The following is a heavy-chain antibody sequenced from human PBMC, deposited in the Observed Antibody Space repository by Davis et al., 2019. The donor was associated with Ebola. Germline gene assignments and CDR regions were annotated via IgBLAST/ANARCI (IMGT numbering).Heavy chain of an antibody. J-gene: IGHJ5*02. D-gene: IGHD1/OR15-1a*01. CDR3: ARPENNTGRGHA. V-gene: IGHV7-4-1*02. CDR1: GYTFASHT. Sequence: ASVKVSCKASGYTFASHTLNWIRQAPGQGLEWMGCINTNTGHPTYAQGFTGRIVFSFDTSVSTAYLQINSLKAEDTAVYYCARPENNTGRGHAWGQGTLVTVSS. CDR2: INTNTGHP.